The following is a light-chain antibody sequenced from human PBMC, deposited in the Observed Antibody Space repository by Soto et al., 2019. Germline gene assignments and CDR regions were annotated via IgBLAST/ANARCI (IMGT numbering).Light chain of an antibody. CDR3: QHYNSYSEA. CDR1: RDVGSD. V-gene: IGKV1-17*01. Sequence: QMSQSPSSLSASVGDKIIITCRASRDVGSDVSWYQQKPGQAPKLLIYAASNLYTEVPSRFSGSGSGTEFTLTISSLQPDDFATYYCQHYNSYSEAFGQGTKVDIK. CDR2: AAS. J-gene: IGKJ1*01.